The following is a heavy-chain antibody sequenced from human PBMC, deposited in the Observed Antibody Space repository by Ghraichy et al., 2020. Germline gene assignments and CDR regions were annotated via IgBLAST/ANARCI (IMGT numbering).Heavy chain of an antibody. Sequence: LSLTCVASGFTFTNYGIHWARQAPGKGLEWVALISYDANKKDYVDSVKGRFTISRDNSKNTVYLQMNRLRAEDTAGYYCARDRGGYDVLTGYYYHYYEKDDWCQGTTAT. CDR3: ARDRGGYDVLTGYYYHYYEKDD. V-gene: IGHV3-30*03. J-gene: IGHJ6*02. D-gene: IGHD3-9*01. CDR1: GFTFTNYG. CDR2: ISYDANKK.